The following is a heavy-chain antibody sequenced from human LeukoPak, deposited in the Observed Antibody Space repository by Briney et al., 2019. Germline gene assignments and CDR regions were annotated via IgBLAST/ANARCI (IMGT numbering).Heavy chain of an antibody. CDR1: GYTFTDYY. Sequence: ASVKVSCKASGYTFTDYYLHWVRQTPGQGLEWMGWINPNSGGTNYAQKFQGRVTMTRDTSISTAYMELSRLRSDDTAVYYCARGFKRMDYYDSSGYPTLFDYWGQGTLVTVSS. V-gene: IGHV1-2*02. J-gene: IGHJ4*02. CDR3: ARGFKRMDYYDSSGYPTLFDY. CDR2: INPNSGGT. D-gene: IGHD3-22*01.